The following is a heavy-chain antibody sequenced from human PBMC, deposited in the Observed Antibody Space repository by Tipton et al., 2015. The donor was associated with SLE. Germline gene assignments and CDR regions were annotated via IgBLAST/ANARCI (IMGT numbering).Heavy chain of an antibody. CDR1: GFSFNDYG. D-gene: IGHD5-24*01. CDR2: ISWNSDNI. V-gene: IGHV3-9*01. CDR3: AKARERWLQSYFDY. Sequence: SLRLSCAASGFSFNDYGIHWVRQIPGKGLEWVSGISWNSDNIGYADSVRGRFTISRDNAKNSLYLQMNSLRADDTALYYCAKARERWLQSYFDYWGQGTLVTVSS. J-gene: IGHJ4*02.